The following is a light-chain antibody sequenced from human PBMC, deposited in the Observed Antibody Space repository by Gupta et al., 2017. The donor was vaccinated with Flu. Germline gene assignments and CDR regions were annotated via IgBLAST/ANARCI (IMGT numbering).Light chain of an antibody. J-gene: IGKJ4*01. Sequence: DIQMTQSPSAVSASVGDRVTITCRASQFISSWLAWYQQKPGEAPKLLIYAASSLQSGVPSRFSGSGSGTDFTLTISSLQPEDFATYYCQQANSFLLTFGGGTRVEMK. V-gene: IGKV1-12*01. CDR2: AAS. CDR1: QFISSW. CDR3: QQANSFLLT.